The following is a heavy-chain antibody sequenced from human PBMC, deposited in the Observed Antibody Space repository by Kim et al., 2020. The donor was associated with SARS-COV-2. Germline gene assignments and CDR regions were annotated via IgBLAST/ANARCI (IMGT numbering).Heavy chain of an antibody. D-gene: IGHD2-2*01. CDR1: GGTFSSYA. J-gene: IGHJ4*02. CDR2: IIPILGIA. V-gene: IGHV1-69*04. Sequence: SVKVSCKASGGTFSSYAISWVRQAPGQGLEWMGRIIPILGIANYAQKFQGRVTITADKSTGTAYMELSSLRSEDTAVYYCARDGRYCSSTSCYVIDYWGQGTLVTVSS. CDR3: ARDGRYCSSTSCYVIDY.